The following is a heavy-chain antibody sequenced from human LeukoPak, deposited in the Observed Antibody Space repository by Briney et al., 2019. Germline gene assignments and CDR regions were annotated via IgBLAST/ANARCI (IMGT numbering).Heavy chain of an antibody. Sequence: GGSLRLSCAASGFTFSSYAMHWVRQAPGKGLEYVSAISSNGGSTYYANSVKGRFTISRDNSKNTLYLQMNSLRAEDTAVYYCARDWFHAIDYWGQGTLVTVSS. CDR1: GFTFSSYA. J-gene: IGHJ4*02. CDR2: ISSNGGST. CDR3: ARDWFHAIDY. V-gene: IGHV3-64*01. D-gene: IGHD2/OR15-2a*01.